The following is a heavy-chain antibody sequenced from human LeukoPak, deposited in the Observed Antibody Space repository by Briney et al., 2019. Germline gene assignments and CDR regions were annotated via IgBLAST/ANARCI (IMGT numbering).Heavy chain of an antibody. CDR2: IYYSGST. V-gene: IGHV4-59*01. CDR1: GGSISSYY. CDR3: ARTRRVGFLEWLLWGAFDI. J-gene: IGHJ3*02. Sequence: SETLSLTCTVSGGSISSYYWSWIRQPPGKGLEWIGYIYYSGSTNYNPSLKSRVTISVDTSKNQFSLKLSSVTAADTAVYYCARTRRVGFLEWLLWGAFDIWGQGTMVTVSS. D-gene: IGHD3-3*01.